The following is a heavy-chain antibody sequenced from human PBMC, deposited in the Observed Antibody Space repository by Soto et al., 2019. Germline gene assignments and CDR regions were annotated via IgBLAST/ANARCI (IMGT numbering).Heavy chain of an antibody. CDR2: IFYTGST. D-gene: IGHD6-19*01. Sequence: ASETLSLTCTVSGGSIIGHYWIWIRQSPGEGLEWIGYIFYTGSTNYNPSLKSRVTLSVDTSKNQFSLRLSSVTAADTAVYYCARVGSSGWAPDYWGQGTLVTVSS. J-gene: IGHJ4*02. CDR1: GGSIIGHY. CDR3: ARVGSSGWAPDY. V-gene: IGHV4-59*11.